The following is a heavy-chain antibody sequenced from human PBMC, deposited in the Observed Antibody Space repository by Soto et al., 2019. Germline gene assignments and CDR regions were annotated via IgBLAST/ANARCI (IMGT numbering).Heavy chain of an antibody. Sequence: LRLSCAASGFTFPRYSMNWVRQAPGKGLEWVSSISSTTNYIYYADSMKGRFTVSRDNAKNSVYLEMNSLSTEDTALYYCARESEDLTSNFDYWGQGTLVTAPQ. CDR3: ARESEDLTSNFDY. CDR2: ISSTTNYI. J-gene: IGHJ4*02. V-gene: IGHV3-21*01. CDR1: GFTFPRYS.